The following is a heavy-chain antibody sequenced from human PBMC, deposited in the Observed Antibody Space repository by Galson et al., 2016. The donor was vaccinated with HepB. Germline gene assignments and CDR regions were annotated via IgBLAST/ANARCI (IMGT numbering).Heavy chain of an antibody. Sequence: SLRLSCAASGFTFSDYYMSWIRQAPGKGLEWVSYISSSSSYTNYADSVKGRFTISRDNAKNSLYLQMNSLRAEDTAVYYCARASWEFPSNFDYWGQGTLVTLSS. J-gene: IGHJ4*02. CDR3: ARASWEFPSNFDY. D-gene: IGHD1-26*01. CDR2: ISSSSSYT. CDR1: GFTFSDYY. V-gene: IGHV3-11*05.